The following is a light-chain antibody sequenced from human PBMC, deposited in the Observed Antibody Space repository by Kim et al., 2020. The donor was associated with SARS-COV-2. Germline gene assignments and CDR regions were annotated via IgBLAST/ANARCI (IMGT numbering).Light chain of an antibody. J-gene: IGKJ2*02. V-gene: IGKV3-20*01. Sequence: EIVLTQSPGTLSLSPGERATLSCRASQSVSDNYLAWYQQKPGQAPRLLIYGASSRATGIPDRFSGSGSGTDFTLTISRLEPEDIAVYYCQQYDTSPSCTFGQGTKLEI. CDR1: QSVSDNY. CDR3: QQYDTSPSCT. CDR2: GAS.